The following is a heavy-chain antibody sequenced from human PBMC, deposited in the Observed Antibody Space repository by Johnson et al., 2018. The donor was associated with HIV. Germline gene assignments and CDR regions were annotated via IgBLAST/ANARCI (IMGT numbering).Heavy chain of an antibody. J-gene: IGHJ3*02. CDR2: ISYDGSNK. D-gene: IGHD5-24*01. CDR3: AKEMATVNPEAFDI. CDR1: GFTFSSYA. V-gene: IGHV3-30-3*01. Sequence: VQLVESRGGLVKPGGSLRLSCAASGFTFSSYAMHWVRQAPGKGLEWVAVISYDGSNKYYADSVKGRFTISRDNSKNTLYLQMNTLGAEDTAVYYCAKEMATVNPEAFDIWGQGTMVTVSS.